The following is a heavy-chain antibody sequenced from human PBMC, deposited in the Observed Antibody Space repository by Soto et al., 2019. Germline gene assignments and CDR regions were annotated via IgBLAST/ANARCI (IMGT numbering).Heavy chain of an antibody. Sequence: SETLSLTCTVSGGSISSGGYYWSWIRQHPGEGLEWIGYIYYSGSTYYNPSLKSRVTISVDTSKNQFSLKLSSVTAADTAVYYCARVWGDSSSWYGPVNWFDPWGQGTLVTVSS. CDR2: IYYSGST. J-gene: IGHJ5*02. CDR1: GGSISSGGYY. V-gene: IGHV4-31*03. CDR3: ARVWGDSSSWYGPVNWFDP. D-gene: IGHD6-13*01.